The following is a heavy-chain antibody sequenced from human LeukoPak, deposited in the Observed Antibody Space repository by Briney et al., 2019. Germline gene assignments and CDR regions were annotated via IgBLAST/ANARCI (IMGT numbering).Heavy chain of an antibody. V-gene: IGHV4-34*01. CDR1: GGSFSGYY. Sequence: SETLSLTCAVYGGSFSGYYWSWIRQPPGKGLEWIGEINHSGSTNYNPSLKSRVTISVDTSKNQFSLKLSSATAADTAVYYCARVGGSWYSHLDYWGQGTLVTVSS. CDR2: INHSGST. CDR3: ARVGGSWYSHLDY. J-gene: IGHJ4*02. D-gene: IGHD6-13*01.